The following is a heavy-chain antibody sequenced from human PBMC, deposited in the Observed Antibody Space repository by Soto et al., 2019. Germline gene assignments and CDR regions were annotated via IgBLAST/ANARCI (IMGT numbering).Heavy chain of an antibody. V-gene: IGHV3-23*01. D-gene: IGHD5-18*01. CDR3: AKDRVQLWFRDFDY. J-gene: IGHJ4*02. CDR1: GFTFSSYA. Sequence: EVQLLESGGGLVQPGGSLRLSCAASGFTFSSYAMSWVRQAPGKGLEWVSAISGSGGSTYYADSVKGRFTISRDNSKNRLYLQMNSTGAEYTAVYYCAKDRVQLWFRDFDYWGQGTLVTVSS. CDR2: ISGSGGST.